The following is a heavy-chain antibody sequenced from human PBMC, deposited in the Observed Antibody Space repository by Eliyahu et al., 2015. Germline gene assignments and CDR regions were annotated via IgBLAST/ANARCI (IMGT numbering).Heavy chain of an antibody. J-gene: IGHJ4*02. D-gene: IGHD5-24*01. CDR2: IYYSGST. Sequence: QLQLQESGPGLVKPSETLSLTCXVSGXSISSSSYYWGWIRXPXGKGLXWIGSIYYSGSTYYNPSLKSRVTISVDTSKNQFSLKLSSVTAADTAVYYCARDHSVRERWLQFRSAFDYWGQGTLVTVSS. V-gene: IGHV4-39*07. CDR3: ARDHSVRERWLQFRSAFDY. CDR1: GXSISSSSYY.